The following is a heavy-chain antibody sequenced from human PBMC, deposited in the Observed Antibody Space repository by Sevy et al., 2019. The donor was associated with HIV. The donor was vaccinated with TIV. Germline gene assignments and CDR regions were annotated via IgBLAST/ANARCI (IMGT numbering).Heavy chain of an antibody. CDR3: AREQGGGWSDFDY. CDR2: IYYSGST. J-gene: IGHJ4*02. V-gene: IGHV4-31*03. Sequence: SETLSLTCTVSGGSISSGGYYWSWIRQHTGKGLEWIGYIYYSGSTYYNPSLKSRVTISVDTCKNQFSLKLSSVTAADTAVYYCAREQGGGWSDFDYWGQGTLVTVSS. CDR1: GGSISSGGYY. D-gene: IGHD6-19*01.